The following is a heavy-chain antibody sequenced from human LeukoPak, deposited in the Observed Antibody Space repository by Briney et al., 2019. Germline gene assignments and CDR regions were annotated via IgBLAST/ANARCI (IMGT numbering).Heavy chain of an antibody. CDR2: IYYSGST. Sequence: SETLSLTCTVSGDSISSYYWSWIRQPPGKGLEWIGYIYYSGSTNYNPPLESRVTISVDTSKNQFSLKLSSVTAADTAVYYCARLYLPATRFDYWGQGTLVTVSS. J-gene: IGHJ4*02. V-gene: IGHV4-59*01. CDR3: ARLYLPATRFDY. CDR1: GDSISSYY. D-gene: IGHD5-24*01.